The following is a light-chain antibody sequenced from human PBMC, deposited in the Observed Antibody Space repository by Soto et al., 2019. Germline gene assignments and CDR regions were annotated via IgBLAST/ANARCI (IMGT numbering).Light chain of an antibody. CDR3: QQRINWPLT. CDR1: QSVSSSY. V-gene: IGKV3D-20*02. CDR2: DTS. J-gene: IGKJ4*01. Sequence: EIVLTQSPGTLSLSTGERATLSCRASQSVSSSYLAWYQQKPGQAPRLLIYDTSTRATGIPARFSGSGSGTDFTLIIDSLAPEDFAVYYCQQRINWPLTFGGGTKVDIK.